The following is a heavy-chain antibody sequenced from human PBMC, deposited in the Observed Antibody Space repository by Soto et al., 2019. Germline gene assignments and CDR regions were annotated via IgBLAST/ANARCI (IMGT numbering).Heavy chain of an antibody. D-gene: IGHD5-18*01. CDR1: GGSFSGYY. J-gene: IGHJ4*02. Sequence: SETLSLTCAVYGGSFSGYYWSWIRQPPGKGLEWIGEINHSGSTNYNPSLKSRVTISVDTSKNQFSLKLSSVTAADTAVYYCAREGYSYDFDYWGQGTLVTVSS. CDR3: AREGYSYDFDY. V-gene: IGHV4-34*01. CDR2: INHSGST.